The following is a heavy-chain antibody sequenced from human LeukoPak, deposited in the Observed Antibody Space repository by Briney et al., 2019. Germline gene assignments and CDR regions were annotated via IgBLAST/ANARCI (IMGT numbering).Heavy chain of an antibody. D-gene: IGHD3-3*01. CDR3: ARIRTMIDY. CDR1: GFTVSSNY. J-gene: IGHJ4*02. V-gene: IGHV3-66*01. CDR2: IYSGGST. Sequence: GGSLRLSCAASGFTVSSNYMSWVREAPGKGLEWGSVIYSGGSTYYADSVKGRFTISRDNSKNTMYLQRNSLRAEDTAVYYCARIRTMIDYWGQGTLVTVSS.